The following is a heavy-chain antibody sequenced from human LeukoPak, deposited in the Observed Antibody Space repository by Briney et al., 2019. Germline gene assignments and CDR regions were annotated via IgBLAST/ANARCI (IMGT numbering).Heavy chain of an antibody. CDR3: ARRHGDYYFDY. CDR2: IYHSGGT. J-gene: IGHJ4*02. CDR1: GYSISSGYY. Sequence: SETLSLTCTVSGYSISSGYYWGWIRQPPGQGLEWIGSIYHSGGTYYNPSLKSRVTISVDTSKNQFSLKLSSVTAADTAVYYCARRHGDYYFDYWGQGTLVAVSS. D-gene: IGHD4-17*01. V-gene: IGHV4-38-2*02.